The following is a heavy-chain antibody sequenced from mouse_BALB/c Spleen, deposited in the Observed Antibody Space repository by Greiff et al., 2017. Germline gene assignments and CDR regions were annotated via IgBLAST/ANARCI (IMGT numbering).Heavy chain of an antibody. CDR3: ARNYDYDEEAMDY. CDR2: IYPGDGDT. CDR1: GYAFSSYW. Sequence: QVQLQQSGAELVRPGSSVKISCKASGYAFSSYWMNWVKQRPGQGLEWIGQIYPGDGDTNYNGKFKGKATLTADKSSSTAYMQLSSLTSEDSAVYFCARNYDYDEEAMDYWGQGTSVTVSS. V-gene: IGHV1-80*01. D-gene: IGHD2-4*01. J-gene: IGHJ4*01.